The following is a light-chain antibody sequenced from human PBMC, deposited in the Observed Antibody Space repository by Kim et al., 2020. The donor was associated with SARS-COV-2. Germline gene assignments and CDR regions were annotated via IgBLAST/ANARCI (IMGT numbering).Light chain of an antibody. CDR3: HYYGTSFLT. J-gene: IGKJ4*01. CDR1: QSIISTY. V-gene: IGKV3-20*01. CDR2: GAS. Sequence: SPGEGANRACRARQSIISTYLAWVQQKPGQAPRLLIYGASYRATDIPDRFSGSASGTVFTLTISRLEPEDSAVYYCHYYGTSFLTFGGGTKVDIK.